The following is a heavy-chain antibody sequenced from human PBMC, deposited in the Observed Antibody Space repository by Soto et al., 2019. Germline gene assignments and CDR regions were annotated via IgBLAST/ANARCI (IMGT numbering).Heavy chain of an antibody. J-gene: IGHJ4*02. CDR1: GGSISADDYY. CDR2: IYHSGST. D-gene: IGHD3-22*01. Sequence: QVQLQESGPGLVKPSQTLSLTCTVSGGSISADDYYWSWIRQPPGKGMEWIGYIYHSGSTYYKPYIKSRVTISVDTSKNQFSLKLTSVTAADPAVYYCARESNYYNSRVIDSWAQGTLVTVSS. V-gene: IGHV4-30-4*01. CDR3: ARESNYYNSRVIDS.